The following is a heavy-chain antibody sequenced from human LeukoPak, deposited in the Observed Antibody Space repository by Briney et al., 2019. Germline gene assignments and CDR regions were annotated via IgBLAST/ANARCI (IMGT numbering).Heavy chain of an antibody. CDR2: INHSGST. CDR3: ARSSITFGGASDY. J-gene: IGHJ4*02. Sequence: TPSETLSLTCTVSGGSISSSSYYWSWIRQPPGKGLEWIGEINHSGSTNYNPSLKSRVTISVDTSKNQFSLKLSSVTAADTAVYYCARSSITFGGASDYWGQGTLVTVSS. V-gene: IGHV4-39*07. CDR1: GGSISSSSYY. D-gene: IGHD3-16*01.